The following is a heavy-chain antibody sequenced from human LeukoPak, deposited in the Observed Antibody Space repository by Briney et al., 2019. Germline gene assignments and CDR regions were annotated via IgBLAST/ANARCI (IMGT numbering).Heavy chain of an antibody. J-gene: IGHJ1*01. CDR3: AKDPAYGGNLPQH. V-gene: IGHV3-30-3*01. CDR2: ISYDGSNK. Sequence: PGGSLRLSCAASGFTFSSYAMHWVRQAPGKGLEWVAVISYDGSNKYYADSVKGRFTISRDNSKNTLYLQMNSLRAEDTAVYYCAKDPAYGGNLPQHWGQGTLVTVSS. CDR1: GFTFSSYA. D-gene: IGHD4-23*01.